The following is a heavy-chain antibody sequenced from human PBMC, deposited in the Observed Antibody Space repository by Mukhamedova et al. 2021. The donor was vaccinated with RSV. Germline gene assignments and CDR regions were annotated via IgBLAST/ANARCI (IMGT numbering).Heavy chain of an antibody. D-gene: IGHD7-27*01. J-gene: IGHJ3*02. Sequence: WSWIRQPPGKGLEWIGYIYYSGSTNYNPSLKSRVTISVDTSKNQFSLKLSSVTAADTAVYYFSRRTGASDAFDIWGQGTNVTVSS. V-gene: IGHV4-59*08. CDR3: SRRTGASDAFDI. CDR2: IYYSGST.